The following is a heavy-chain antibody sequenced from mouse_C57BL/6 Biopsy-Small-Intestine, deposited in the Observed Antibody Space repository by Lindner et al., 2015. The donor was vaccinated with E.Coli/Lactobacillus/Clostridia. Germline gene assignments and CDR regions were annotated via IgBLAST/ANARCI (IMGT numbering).Heavy chain of an antibody. CDR3: ARDMGVLYWPS. J-gene: IGHJ4*01. Sequence: SVKVSCKASGYTFTNYGISWVRQAPGQGLEWMGWISTYNGDTNYAQKFQGRVTMTTDTSTNTAYMELRSLRSDDTAVYYCARDMGVLYWPSWGQGTLVTVSS. V-gene: IGHV1-79*01. D-gene: IGHD1-1*02. CDR2: ISTYNGDT. CDR1: GYTFTNYG.